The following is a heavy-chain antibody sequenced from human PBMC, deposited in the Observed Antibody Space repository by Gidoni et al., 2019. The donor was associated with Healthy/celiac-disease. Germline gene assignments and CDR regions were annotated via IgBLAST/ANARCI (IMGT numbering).Heavy chain of an antibody. CDR3: ARESRGTGGDY. Sequence: EVQLVESGGGLVQPGGSLRLSCAASGFTFSNYWMSWVRQAPGKGPEWVANIKQEGSGKYYVDSVKGRFTISRDNAKNSLYLQMNSLTAEDTAVYYCARESRGTGGDYWGQGTLVTVSS. CDR1: GFTFSNYW. V-gene: IGHV3-7*03. D-gene: IGHD7-27*01. J-gene: IGHJ4*02. CDR2: IKQEGSGK.